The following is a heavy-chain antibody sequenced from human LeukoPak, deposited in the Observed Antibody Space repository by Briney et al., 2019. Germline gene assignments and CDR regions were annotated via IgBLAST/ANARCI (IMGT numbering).Heavy chain of an antibody. D-gene: IGHD1-26*01. J-gene: IGHJ4*02. CDR2: IYSGGST. CDR1: GFTVSSNY. CDR3: ARDSGSYYDY. V-gene: IGHV3-66*01. Sequence: GGSLRLSCAASGFTVSSNYMSWVRQAPGRGLEWVSVIYSGGSTYHADSVKGRFTISRDNSKNTLYLQMNSLRAEETAVYYCARDSGSYYDYWGQGTLVTVSS.